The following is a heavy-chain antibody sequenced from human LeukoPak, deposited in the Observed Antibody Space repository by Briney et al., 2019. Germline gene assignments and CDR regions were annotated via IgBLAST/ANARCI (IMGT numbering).Heavy chain of an antibody. CDR1: GFTFRNYE. CDR2: ISGSGSTI. V-gene: IGHV3-48*03. D-gene: IGHD1-26*01. Sequence: SGGSLRLSCAASGFTFRNYEVNWVRQPPGKGLEWISYISGSGSTIYYADSVKGRFTISRDNAKDSLYLQMNSLRVEDTAVYYCARGNSGSYSWFDPWGRGTLVTVSS. CDR3: ARGNSGSYSWFDP. J-gene: IGHJ5*02.